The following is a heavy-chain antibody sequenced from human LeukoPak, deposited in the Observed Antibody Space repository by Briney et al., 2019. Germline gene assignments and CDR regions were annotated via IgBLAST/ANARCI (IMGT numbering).Heavy chain of an antibody. Sequence: ESGPTLVKPTQTLTLTCTFSGFSLSTSGMCVSWIRQPPGKALEWLARIDWDDDKHYSTSLKTRLAISKDTSKNQVVLTMTNMDPVDTATYYCARERQVGASAFDIWGQGTMVTVSS. D-gene: IGHD1-26*01. V-gene: IGHV2-70*11. CDR3: ARERQVGASAFDI. CDR1: GFSLSTSGMC. J-gene: IGHJ3*02. CDR2: IDWDDDK.